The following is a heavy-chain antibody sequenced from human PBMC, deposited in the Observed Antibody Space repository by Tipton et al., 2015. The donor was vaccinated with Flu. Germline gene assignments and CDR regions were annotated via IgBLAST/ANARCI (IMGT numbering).Heavy chain of an antibody. CDR2: IYPGDPDP. CDR1: GYSFTNYW. CDR3: VRRGGSRSYPYDMDV. D-gene: IGHD6-13*01. Sequence: QLVQSGAEVKKPGESLKISCKASGYSFTNYWVGWVRQMPGKGLEWMGIIYPGDPDPRYSPSFEGQVTISADKSISTASLQWSSLKASDTAVYYCVRRGGSRSYPYDMDVWDQGP. V-gene: IGHV5-51*03. J-gene: IGHJ6*02.